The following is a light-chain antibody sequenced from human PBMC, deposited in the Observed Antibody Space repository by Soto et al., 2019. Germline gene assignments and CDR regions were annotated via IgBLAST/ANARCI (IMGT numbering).Light chain of an antibody. V-gene: IGKV1-5*03. J-gene: IGKJ4*01. CDR2: KAS. Sequence: DIQMTQSPSTLSGSVGDRVTITCRASQTISSWLAWYQQKPGKAPKLLIYKASTLESGVPSRFSGSRSGTEFTLTISSLQTDDFATYYCQQYDSSPLTFGGGTKVDIK. CDR3: QQYDSSPLT. CDR1: QTISSW.